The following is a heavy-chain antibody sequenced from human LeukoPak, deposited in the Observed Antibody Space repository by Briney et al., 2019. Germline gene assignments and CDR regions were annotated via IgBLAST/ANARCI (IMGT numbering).Heavy chain of an antibody. Sequence: GGSLRLSCAASGFTFSSYWMSWVRQAPGKGLEWVANIKQDGSEKVYVDSVKGRFTVSRDNAKTSLYLQMNSLRVEDTAVYYCARPGGYGVQPLDYWGQGTLVTVTS. V-gene: IGHV3-7*01. CDR3: ARPGGYGVQPLDY. D-gene: IGHD5-12*01. CDR1: GFTFSSYW. CDR2: IKQDGSEK. J-gene: IGHJ4*02.